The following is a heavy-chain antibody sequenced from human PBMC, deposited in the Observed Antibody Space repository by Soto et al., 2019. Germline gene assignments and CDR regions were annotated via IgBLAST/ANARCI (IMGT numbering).Heavy chain of an antibody. D-gene: IGHD3-9*01. CDR3: ARQPRILTGYSGQFDY. CDR2: IYYSGST. CDR1: GGSICSSSYY. J-gene: IGHJ4*02. Sequence: PSETLSLTCTVSGGSICSSSYYWGCIRQPPGKGLEWIGSIYYSGSTYYNPSLKSRVTISVDTSKNQFSLKLSSVTAADTAVYYCARQPRILTGYSGQFDYWGQGTLVTVSS. V-gene: IGHV4-39*01.